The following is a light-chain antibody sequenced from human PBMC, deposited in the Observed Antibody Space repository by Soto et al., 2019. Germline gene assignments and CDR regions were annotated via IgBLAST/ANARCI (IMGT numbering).Light chain of an antibody. J-gene: IGLJ3*02. Sequence: QTVVTQEPSFSVSPGGTVTLTCGLSSGSVSTSYYPSWYQQTPGHAPRTLIYSTNTRSSGVPDRFSGSILGNKASLTITGAQADDESDYYCVLYIGSGSWVFGGGTKLTVL. CDR2: STN. CDR1: SGSVSTSYY. CDR3: VLYIGSGSWV. V-gene: IGLV8-61*01.